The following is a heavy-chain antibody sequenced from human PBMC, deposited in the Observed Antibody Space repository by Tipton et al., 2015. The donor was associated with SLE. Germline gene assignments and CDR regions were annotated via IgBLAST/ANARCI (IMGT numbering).Heavy chain of an antibody. CDR1: GGSITRGGCY. CDR3: ARDPNFGDPGTFDY. Sequence: TLSLTCTVSGGSITRGGCYWTWIRQLPGKGLEWIGYISYSGSTNYNPSLKSRLTISVDTSKNQFSLRLNSVTAADTAVYYCARDPNFGDPGTFDYWGQGTLVTVSS. D-gene: IGHD4-17*01. V-gene: IGHV4-61*08. CDR2: ISYSGST. J-gene: IGHJ4*02.